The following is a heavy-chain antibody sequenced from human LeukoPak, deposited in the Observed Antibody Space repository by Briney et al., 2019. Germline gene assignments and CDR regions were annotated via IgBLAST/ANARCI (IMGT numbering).Heavy chain of an antibody. D-gene: IGHD3-22*01. Sequence: GGSLRLSCAASGFTFSSYAMSWVRQAPGKGLEWVAVIWYDGSNKYYADSVKGGFTISRDNSKNTLYLQMNSLRAEDTAVYYCARSELYDSSGYFFYYFDYWGQGTLVTVSS. V-gene: IGHV3-33*08. CDR3: ARSELYDSSGYFFYYFDY. CDR2: IWYDGSNK. CDR1: GFTFSSYA. J-gene: IGHJ4*02.